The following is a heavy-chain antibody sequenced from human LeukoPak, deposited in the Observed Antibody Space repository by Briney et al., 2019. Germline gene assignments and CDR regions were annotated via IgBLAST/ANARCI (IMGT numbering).Heavy chain of an antibody. V-gene: IGHV7-4-1*02. CDR1: GYTFTSYA. CDR3: ARDVEMATFDY. J-gene: IGHJ4*02. CDR2: ISTDTGNP. Sequence: ASVKVSCKASGYTFTSYAMNWVRQAPGQGLEWMGWISTDTGNPTYARGFTGRFVFSLDTSVSTSYLQISSLKAEDTAVYYCARDVEMATFDYWGQGTLVTVSS. D-gene: IGHD5-24*01.